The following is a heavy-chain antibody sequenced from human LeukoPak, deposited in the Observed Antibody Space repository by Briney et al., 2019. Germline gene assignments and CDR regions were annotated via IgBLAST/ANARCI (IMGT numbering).Heavy chain of an antibody. CDR1: GGSFSGYY. Sequence: PSETLSLTCAVYGGSFSGYYWSWIRQPPGKGLEWIGEINHSGSTNYNPSLKSRVTISVDTSKNPFSLKLSSFAAADTAVYYWARGRKRWLHLGAFDIWGQGTMVTVSS. J-gene: IGHJ3*02. D-gene: IGHD4-23*01. CDR2: INHSGST. V-gene: IGHV4-34*01. CDR3: ARGRKRWLHLGAFDI.